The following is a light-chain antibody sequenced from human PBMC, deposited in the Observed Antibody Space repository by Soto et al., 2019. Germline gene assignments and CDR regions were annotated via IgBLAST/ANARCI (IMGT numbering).Light chain of an antibody. V-gene: IGLV2-18*02. J-gene: IGLJ1*01. CDR3: CSYAGGHTWV. Sequence: QSALTQPRSVSGSPGQSVTISCTGISSDVNIYNRVSWYQQPPGTAPKLMIYEVSNRPSGVPDRFSGSKSGNMASLTISGLQAGDEADYYCCSYAGGHTWVFGTGTKLT. CDR1: SSDVNIYNR. CDR2: EVS.